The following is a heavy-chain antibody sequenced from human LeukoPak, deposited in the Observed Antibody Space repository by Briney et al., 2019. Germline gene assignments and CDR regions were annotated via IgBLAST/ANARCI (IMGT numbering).Heavy chain of an antibody. D-gene: IGHD3-16*01. Sequence: SETLSLTCTVSGASISSYYWSWVRQPAGKGLEWIGRLYTTGSTNYNPSLKSRVTMSVDTSKNQFSLKLSSVTAADTAVYYCGRRGATDWFAPGGQEPLAPFPS. CDR3: GRRGATDWFAP. CDR2: LYTTGST. CDR1: GASISSYY. V-gene: IGHV4-4*07. J-gene: IGHJ5*02.